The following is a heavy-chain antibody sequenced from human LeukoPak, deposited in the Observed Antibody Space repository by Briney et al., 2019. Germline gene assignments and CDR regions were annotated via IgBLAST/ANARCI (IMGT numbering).Heavy chain of an antibody. CDR2: ISYDGSNK. D-gene: IGHD5-12*01. J-gene: IGHJ3*02. Sequence: GGSLRLSCAASGFTFSSYGMHWVRQAPGKGLEWVAVISYDGSNKYYADSVKGRFTISRDNPKNTLYLQMNSLRAEDTAVYYCARVGYEGGVGAFDIWGQGTMVTVSS. CDR1: GFTFSSYG. V-gene: IGHV3-30*03. CDR3: ARVGYEGGVGAFDI.